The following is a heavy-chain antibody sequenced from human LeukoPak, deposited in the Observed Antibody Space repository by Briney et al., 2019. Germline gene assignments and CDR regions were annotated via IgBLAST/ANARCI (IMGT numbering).Heavy chain of an antibody. V-gene: IGHV3-43D*03. D-gene: IGHD2-2*01. Sequence: GGSLRLSCAASGFTFDDYAMHWVRQTPGKGLEWVSLISWDGVTTYYADSVKGRFTISRDNAKNSLYLQMNSLRAEDTAVYYCARVVLVVVPAAPKNYYFYYMDVWGKGTTVTVSS. CDR2: ISWDGVTT. CDR3: ARVVLVVVPAAPKNYYFYYMDV. CDR1: GFTFDDYA. J-gene: IGHJ6*03.